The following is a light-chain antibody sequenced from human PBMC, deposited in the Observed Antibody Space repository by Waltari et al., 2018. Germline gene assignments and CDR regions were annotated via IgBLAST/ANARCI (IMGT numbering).Light chain of an antibody. CDR2: KGI. Sequence: QTVVTQEPSLSVSPGGTVTLTSALSSGSVSSTSFPTRYQQTPGQPPRTLVYKGISRSAGVPDRFSGSILGNTAALTITGAQADDESDYYCSMYMGSGVWVFGGGTKLTVL. CDR1: SGSVSSTSF. V-gene: IGLV8-61*01. CDR3: SMYMGSGVWV. J-gene: IGLJ3*02.